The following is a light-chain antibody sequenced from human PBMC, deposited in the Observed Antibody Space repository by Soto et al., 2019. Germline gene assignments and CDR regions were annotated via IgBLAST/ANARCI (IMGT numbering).Light chain of an antibody. Sequence: QSVLTQTPSVSGAPGQRVTISFTGSSSNIGAGYDVHWYQQLPGTAPKLLIYGNINRPSGVPDRFSGSKSGTSASLAITGLRAEDEADYFCQSYDSSLSGFVFGTGTKLTVL. V-gene: IGLV1-40*01. J-gene: IGLJ1*01. CDR1: SSNIGAGYD. CDR2: GNI. CDR3: QSYDSSLSGFV.